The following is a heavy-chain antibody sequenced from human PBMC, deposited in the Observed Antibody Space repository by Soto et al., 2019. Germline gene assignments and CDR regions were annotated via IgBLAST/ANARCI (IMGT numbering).Heavy chain of an antibody. D-gene: IGHD1-26*01. CDR2: IYYSGST. Sequence: QVQLQESGPGLVKPSQTMSLTCTVSGGSISSGGYYWSWTRQHPGKVLEWIGYIYYSGSTYYNPSFKSRGTISVDPSKNQFALKLSSVTAADTAVYYCAREGGIVGATAADYWGQGNLVTVSS. CDR3: AREGGIVGATAADY. J-gene: IGHJ4*02. CDR1: GGSISSGGYY. V-gene: IGHV4-31*03.